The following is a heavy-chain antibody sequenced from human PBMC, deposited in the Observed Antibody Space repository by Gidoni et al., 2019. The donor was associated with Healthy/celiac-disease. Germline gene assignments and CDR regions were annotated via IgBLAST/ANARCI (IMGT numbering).Heavy chain of an antibody. CDR1: GFTFSSYD. D-gene: IGHD2-15*01. Sequence: EVQLVESGGGLVQPGGSLRLSCAASGFTFSSYDMHWVRQATGKGLEWVSVIGTAGDKYYPGSVKGRFTISRENAKNSLYLQMNNLRAGDTAVYYCARGWYYMDVWGKGTTVTVSS. V-gene: IGHV3-13*01. CDR3: ARGWYYMDV. CDR2: IGTAGDK. J-gene: IGHJ6*03.